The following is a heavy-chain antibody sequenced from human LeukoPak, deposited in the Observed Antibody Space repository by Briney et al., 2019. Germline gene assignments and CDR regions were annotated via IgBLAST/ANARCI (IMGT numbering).Heavy chain of an antibody. V-gene: IGHV4-34*01. J-gene: IGHJ4*02. D-gene: IGHD3-10*01. CDR3: ARGGGKSGYYYGSGSPLSY. Sequence: PSETLSLTCAVYGGSFSGYYWSWIRQPPGKGLEWIGEINHSGSTNYNPSLKSRVTISVDTSKNQFSLKLSSVTAADRAVYYCARGGGKSGYYYGSGSPLSYWGQGTLVTVSS. CDR2: INHSGST. CDR1: GGSFSGYY.